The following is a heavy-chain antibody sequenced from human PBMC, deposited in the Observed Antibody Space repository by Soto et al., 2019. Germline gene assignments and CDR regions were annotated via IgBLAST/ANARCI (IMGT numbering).Heavy chain of an antibody. Sequence: EVQLLESGGGLVQPGGSLRLSCAASGITISNYPMSWVRQAPGKGLEWVSGISGSGDRTYYADSAKARFTISKDISKNSVSLQVDSLGVDDTAVYFCVKDDGGSPSTPPLWGQGTLVTVSS. V-gene: IGHV3-23*01. CDR3: VKDDGGSPSTPPL. D-gene: IGHD3-10*01. J-gene: IGHJ4*02. CDR2: ISGSGDRT. CDR1: GITISNYP.